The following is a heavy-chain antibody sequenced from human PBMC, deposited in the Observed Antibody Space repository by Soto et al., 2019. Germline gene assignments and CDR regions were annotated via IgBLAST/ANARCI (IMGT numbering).Heavy chain of an antibody. J-gene: IGHJ6*02. CDR1: GDSVSSNSAA. V-gene: IGHV6-1*01. Sequence: SQTLSLTCAISGDSVSSNSAAWNSIRHSPSRGLDWLGRTYYMSKWYNDYAVSVKSRITINPDTSKNQFSLQLNSVTPEDTAVYYCARDLETTVTTTVFYSYYGMDVWGQGTTVTVSS. CDR2: TYYMSKWYN. CDR3: ARDLETTVTTTVFYSYYGMDV. D-gene: IGHD4-17*01.